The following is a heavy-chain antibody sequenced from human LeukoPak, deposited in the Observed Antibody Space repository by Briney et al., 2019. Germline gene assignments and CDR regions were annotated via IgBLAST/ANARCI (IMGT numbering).Heavy chain of an antibody. CDR2: INHSGST. J-gene: IGHJ4*02. CDR3: ARLQRTPFYYFDY. V-gene: IGHV4-34*01. Sequence: SETLSLTCAVYGGSLSGYYWSWIRQPPGKGLEWIGEINHSGSTNYNPSLKSRVTISVDTSKNQFSLKLSSVTAADTAVYYCARLQRTPFYYFDYWGQGTLVTVSS. D-gene: IGHD1-1*01. CDR1: GGSLSGYY.